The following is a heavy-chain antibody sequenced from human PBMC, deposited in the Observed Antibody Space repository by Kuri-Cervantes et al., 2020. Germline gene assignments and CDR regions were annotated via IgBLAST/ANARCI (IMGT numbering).Heavy chain of an antibody. D-gene: IGHD2-15*01. J-gene: IGHJ3*02. Sequence: SVKVSCKASGGAFSSYAISWVRQAPGQGLEWMGGIIPIFGTANYAQKFQGRVTITADKSTSTAYMELSSLRPEDTAVYYCARVSYGYCSGGSCYRDAFDIWGQGTMVTVSS. V-gene: IGHV1-69*06. CDR1: GGAFSSYA. CDR2: IIPIFGTA. CDR3: ARVSYGYCSGGSCYRDAFDI.